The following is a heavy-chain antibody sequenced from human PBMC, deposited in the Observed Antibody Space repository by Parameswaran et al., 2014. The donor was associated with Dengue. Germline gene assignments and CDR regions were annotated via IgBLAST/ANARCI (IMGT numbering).Heavy chain of an antibody. Sequence: SWVRQAPGQGLEWMGRIIPIHGLANYAQKFQGRITITADTSTNTSYMELSSLRSEDRAVYYCARVADGGPIPPATRYGLMDVWGQGTTVTVSS. J-gene: IGHJ6*02. CDR2: IIPIHGLA. V-gene: IGHV1-69*04. CDR3: ARVADGGPIPPATRYGLMDV. D-gene: IGHD5-18*01.